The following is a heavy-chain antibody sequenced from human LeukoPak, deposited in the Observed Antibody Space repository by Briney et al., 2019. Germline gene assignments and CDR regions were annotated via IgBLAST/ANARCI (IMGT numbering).Heavy chain of an antibody. CDR2: IRSKAYRGTT. Sequence: GGSLRPSCTASGFTFGDYAMSWVRQAPGKGLEWVGFIRSKAYRGTTEYAASVKGRFTISRDDSKSIAYLQMNSLKTEDTALYYCTRDLYGGYSYGIFDYWGQGTLVTVPP. J-gene: IGHJ4*02. D-gene: IGHD5-18*01. CDR1: GFTFGDYA. V-gene: IGHV3-49*04. CDR3: TRDLYGGYSYGIFDY.